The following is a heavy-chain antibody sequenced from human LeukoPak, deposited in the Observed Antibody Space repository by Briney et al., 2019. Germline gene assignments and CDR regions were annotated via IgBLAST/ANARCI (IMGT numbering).Heavy chain of an antibody. CDR2: IIPIFGTA. CDR1: GGTFSSYA. D-gene: IGHD6-13*01. V-gene: IGHV1-69*05. Sequence: GASVKVSCKASGGTFSSYAISWVRQAPGQGLEWMGGIIPIFGTANYAQKFQGRVTITTDESTSTAYMELSSLRSEDTAVYYCAREGRKAGYSSSWFNNNNWFDPWGQGTLVTVSS. CDR3: AREGRKAGYSSSWFNNNNWFDP. J-gene: IGHJ5*02.